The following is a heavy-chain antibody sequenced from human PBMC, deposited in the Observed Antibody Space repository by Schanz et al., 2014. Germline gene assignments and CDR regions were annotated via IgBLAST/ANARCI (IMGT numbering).Heavy chain of an antibody. D-gene: IGHD6-13*01. CDR3: ARDSGSSSWYPSDY. J-gene: IGHJ4*02. V-gene: IGHV3-43*02. CDR1: GFTFRSYG. Sequence: VQLVESGGGVVQPGRSLRLSCAASGFTFRSYGMHWVRQAPDKGLEWVSLVTWDGGYTYYADSVKGRFTISRDNSKNSLYLQMDSLRAEDTALYYCARDSGSSSWYPSDYWGQGTLVTVSS. CDR2: VTWDGGYT.